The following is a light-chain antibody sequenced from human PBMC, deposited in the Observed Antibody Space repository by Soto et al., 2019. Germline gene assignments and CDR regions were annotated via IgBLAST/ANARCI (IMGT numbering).Light chain of an antibody. CDR1: QSIRTN. CDR2: DAS. J-gene: IGKJ5*01. Sequence: EIVLTQSPATLSVSPGERATLSCRASQSIRTNLAWYQQKPGQPPRLLIYDASTRATGIPARFSGSGSGTDFTLTISSLQSEDFALYYCQQYNNWPPITFGQGTRLEIK. V-gene: IGKV3D-15*01. CDR3: QQYNNWPPIT.